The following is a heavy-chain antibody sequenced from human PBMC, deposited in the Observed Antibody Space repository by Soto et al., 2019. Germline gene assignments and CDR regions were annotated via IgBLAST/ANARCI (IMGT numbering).Heavy chain of an antibody. CDR1: GFTFTSYA. J-gene: IGHJ6*02. Sequence: GGSLRLSCAVSGFTFTSYAMTWVRQAPGKGLELVSAISGSGGSEFYADSVKGRFTISRDNSKNTLYLQMKSLRAEDTALYYCAKGDTTMITDYYAMDVWGQGTTVTVYS. CDR2: ISGSGGSE. D-gene: IGHD5-18*01. V-gene: IGHV3-23*01. CDR3: AKGDTTMITDYYAMDV.